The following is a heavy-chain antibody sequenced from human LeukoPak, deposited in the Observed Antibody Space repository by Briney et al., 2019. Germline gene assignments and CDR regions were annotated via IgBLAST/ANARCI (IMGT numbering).Heavy chain of an antibody. J-gene: IGHJ4*02. CDR1: GGSFSGYY. CDR3: ARGYSSGFDY. V-gene: IGHV4-34*01. Sequence: SETLSLTCAVYGGSFSGYYWSWIRQPPGKGLEWIGEINHSGSTNYNPSLKSRVTISVDTSKNQFSLKLSSVTAADTAVYYCARGYSSGFDYWGRGTLVTVSS. D-gene: IGHD3-22*01. CDR2: INHSGST.